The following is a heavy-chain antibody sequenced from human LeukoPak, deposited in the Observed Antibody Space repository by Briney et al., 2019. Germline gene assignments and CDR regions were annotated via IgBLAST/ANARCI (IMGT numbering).Heavy chain of an antibody. CDR3: ARDAGDLVGVSLGYFDP. CDR1: GGSISSYY. J-gene: IGHJ5*02. V-gene: IGHV4-59*01. Sequence: SETLSLTRTVSGGSISSYYWSWLRQPPGKGLEWIGYIYYSGSTNYNPSLKSRVTISVDTSKNQFSLKLSSVTAADTAVYYCARDAGDLVGVSLGYFDPWGQGTLVTVSS. D-gene: IGHD3-10*01. CDR2: IYYSGST.